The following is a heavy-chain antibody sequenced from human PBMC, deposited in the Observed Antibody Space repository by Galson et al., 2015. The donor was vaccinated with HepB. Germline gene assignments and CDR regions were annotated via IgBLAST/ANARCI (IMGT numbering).Heavy chain of an antibody. D-gene: IGHD1-26*01. J-gene: IGHJ3*02. CDR2: IRSKAYGGTT. V-gene: IGHV3-49*03. CDR1: GFTFGDYA. Sequence: SLRLSCAASGFTFGDYAMSWFRQAPGKGLEWVGFIRSKAYGGTTEYAASVKGRFTISRDDSKSIAYLQMNSLKTEDTAVYYCTKPGGSYYDHDAFDIWGQGTMVTVSS. CDR3: TKPGGSYYDHDAFDI.